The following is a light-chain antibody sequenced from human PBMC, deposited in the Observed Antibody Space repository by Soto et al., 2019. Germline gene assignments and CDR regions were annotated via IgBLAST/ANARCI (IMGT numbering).Light chain of an antibody. CDR3: QRYNSYSWT. CDR2: KAS. Sequence: DIQLTQSPSTLSASVGDRVTITCRASQSISSWLAWYQQKPGKAPKLLIYKASSLESGVPSRFSGSGSGTEFTVTISSLQRDDFASDYCQRYNSYSWTFGQGTKADIK. CDR1: QSISSW. J-gene: IGKJ1*01. V-gene: IGKV1-5*03.